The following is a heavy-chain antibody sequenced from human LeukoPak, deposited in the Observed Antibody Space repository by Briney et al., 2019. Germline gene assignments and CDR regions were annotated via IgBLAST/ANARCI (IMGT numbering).Heavy chain of an antibody. V-gene: IGHV1-2*02. CDR3: ARVLGIQLWFRDPKFDY. Sequence: ASVKVSCKASGYTFTGYYLHWVRQAPGQGLEWMGWIDPNSGDTNYAKKFQGRVTMTRDTSMTTAYMELSRLRSDDTAVYYCARVLGIQLWFRDPKFDYWGQGTLVTVSS. CDR2: IDPNSGDT. D-gene: IGHD5-18*01. J-gene: IGHJ4*02. CDR1: GYTFTGYY.